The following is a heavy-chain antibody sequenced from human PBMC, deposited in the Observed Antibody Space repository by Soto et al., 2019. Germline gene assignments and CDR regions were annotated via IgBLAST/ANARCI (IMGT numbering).Heavy chain of an antibody. J-gene: IGHJ6*02. V-gene: IGHV3-30*03. CDR1: GFTITSYG. CDR2: ISNDGSNK. Sequence: QVQLVESGGGVVQPGRSLRLSCEAAAASGFTITSYGMHWVRQAPGKGPEWVAVISNDGSNKYYADSVKGRFTISRDNSKNTLYLQMNSLRAEDTAVYYCARDMTTVATAYYYYYGMDVWGQGTTVTVSS. CDR3: ARDMTTVATAYYYYYGMDV. D-gene: IGHD4-17*01.